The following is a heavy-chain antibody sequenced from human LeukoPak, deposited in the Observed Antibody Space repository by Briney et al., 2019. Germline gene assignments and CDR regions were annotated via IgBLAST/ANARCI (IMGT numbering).Heavy chain of an antibody. CDR1: GFTFSSYA. CDR3: AKGKLRGAYFDY. D-gene: IGHD1-7*01. V-gene: IGHV3-23*01. CDR2: ISGSGGST. Sequence: GASLRLSCAASGFTFSSYAMSWVRQAPGKGLEWVSAISGSGGSTYYADSVKGQFTISRDNSKNTLYLQMNSLRAEDTAVYYCAKGKLRGAYFDYWGQGTLVTVSS. J-gene: IGHJ4*02.